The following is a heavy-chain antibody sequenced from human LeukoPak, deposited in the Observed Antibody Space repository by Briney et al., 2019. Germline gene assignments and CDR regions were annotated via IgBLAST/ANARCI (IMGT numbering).Heavy chain of an antibody. J-gene: IGHJ4*02. D-gene: IGHD6-13*01. V-gene: IGHV3-11*01. CDR1: GFTFTDYY. CDR2: ISPSGTVI. Sequence: GGSLRLSCSASGFTFTDYYMSWIRQAPGKGLEWVSYISPSGTVIYYGDSVKGRFTISRDNAKKSLYLQMNSLRAEDTAVYYCALTLSLFGLAAAGKFDYWGQGTLVTVSS. CDR3: ALTLSLFGLAAAGKFDY.